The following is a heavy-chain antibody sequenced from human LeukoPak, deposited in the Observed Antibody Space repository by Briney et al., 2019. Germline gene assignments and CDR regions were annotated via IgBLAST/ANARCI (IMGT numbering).Heavy chain of an antibody. D-gene: IGHD3-16*01. Sequence: SETLSLTCAVYGGSFSGYYWSWIRQPPGKGLEWIGEINHSGSTNYNPSLKSRVTISVDTSKNQFSLKLSSVTAADTAIYYCARDLEDYVLPADYWGQGTLVTVSA. CDR1: GGSFSGYY. CDR2: INHSGST. CDR3: ARDLEDYVLPADY. V-gene: IGHV4-34*01. J-gene: IGHJ4*02.